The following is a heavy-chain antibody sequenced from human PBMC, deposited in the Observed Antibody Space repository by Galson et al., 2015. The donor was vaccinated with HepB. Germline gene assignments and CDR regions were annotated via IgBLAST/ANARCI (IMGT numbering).Heavy chain of an antibody. CDR1: GFTFSSYS. J-gene: IGHJ4*02. Sequence: SLRLSCAASGFTFSSYSMIWVRQAPGKGLEWISYISSSSSTIYYADSVKGRFTISRDNAKNSLYLQMNSLRDEDTAVYYCAKPWEENPFSYFDYWGQGTLVTVSS. CDR2: ISSSSSTI. CDR3: AKPWEENPFSYFDY. V-gene: IGHV3-48*02. D-gene: IGHD1-26*01.